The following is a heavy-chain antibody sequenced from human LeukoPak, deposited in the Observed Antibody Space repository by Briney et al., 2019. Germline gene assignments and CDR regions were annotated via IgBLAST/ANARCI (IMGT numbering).Heavy chain of an antibody. CDR3: AKGGSSWYPGAH. CDR1: GFTFSSYA. V-gene: IGHV3-23*01. D-gene: IGHD6-13*01. CDR2: ISGSSGTT. Sequence: GGSLRLSCAASGFTFSSYAMSWVRQTPGKGPEWVSAISGSSGTTYYADSVKGRFTISRDNSKNTLYLQMNSLRAEDTAVYYCAKGGSSWYPGAHWGQGTLVTVSS. J-gene: IGHJ4*02.